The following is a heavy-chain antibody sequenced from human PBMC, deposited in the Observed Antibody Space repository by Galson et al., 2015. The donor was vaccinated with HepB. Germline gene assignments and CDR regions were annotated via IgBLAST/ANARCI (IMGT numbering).Heavy chain of an antibody. D-gene: IGHD2-2*01. Sequence: QSGAEVKKPGESLKISCKGSGYSFTSYWIGWVRQMPGKGLEWMGIIYPGDSDTRYSPSFQGQVTISADKSISTAYLQWSSLKASDTAMYYCARRGGGCSSTSCYLSDAFDIWGQGTMVTVSS. CDR1: GYSFTSYW. V-gene: IGHV5-51*01. CDR3: ARRGGGCSSTSCYLSDAFDI. CDR2: IYPGDSDT. J-gene: IGHJ3*02.